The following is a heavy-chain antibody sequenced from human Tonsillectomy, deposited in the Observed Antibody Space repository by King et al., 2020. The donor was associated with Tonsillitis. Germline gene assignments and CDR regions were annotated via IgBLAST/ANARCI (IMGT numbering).Heavy chain of an antibody. CDR1: GFTFRSYW. V-gene: IGHV3-74*01. J-gene: IGHJ3*02. CDR3: ARDSSSALDI. CDR2: INNDGSIT. Sequence: VQLVESGGGLVQPGGSLRLSCAASGFTFRSYWMHWVRQVPGKGLVWVSRINNDGSITSYADSVKGRFTISRANGKSMVYLQMNSLRAEDSAMYYCARDSSSALDIWGQGTMLTVSS.